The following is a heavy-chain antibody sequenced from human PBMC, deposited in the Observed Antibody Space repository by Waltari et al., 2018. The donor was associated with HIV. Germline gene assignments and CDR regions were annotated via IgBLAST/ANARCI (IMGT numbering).Heavy chain of an antibody. CDR3: ARGQYGPGSREDY. D-gene: IGHD3-10*01. CDR2: INHSGRT. V-gene: IGHV4-34*02. Sequence: QVQLQQCGTGLLKSPETLSLTCAVQGGSSSNHYWSWIRQPPGKGLEWIAEINHSGRTNYNPSLKSRLTIAVDTSKTQLSVKLTSVTAADTSVYFCARGQYGPGSREDYCGQGTLVTVAS. CDR1: GGSSSNHY. J-gene: IGHJ4*02.